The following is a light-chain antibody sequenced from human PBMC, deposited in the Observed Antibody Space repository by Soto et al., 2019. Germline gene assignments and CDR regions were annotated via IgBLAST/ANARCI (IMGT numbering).Light chain of an antibody. CDR2: SAS. Sequence: LTQSPASLSFSPGERATITCGASQSINNYLDWYPQRPGQAPRLLIRSASTMDRGIPARFSGSGSRTEFTLTIANLQPEDFAAYYCQQCVIWPITFGQGTRLEIK. J-gene: IGKJ5*01. V-gene: IGKV3-11*01. CDR1: QSINNY. CDR3: QQCVIWPIT.